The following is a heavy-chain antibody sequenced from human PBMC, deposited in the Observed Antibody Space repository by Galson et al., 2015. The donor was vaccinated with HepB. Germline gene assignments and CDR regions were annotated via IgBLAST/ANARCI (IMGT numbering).Heavy chain of an antibody. J-gene: IGHJ4*02. D-gene: IGHD2-21*02. CDR1: GDSVSSNSAA. V-gene: IGHV6-1*01. CDR3: ARDWPAYCGGDCYSLDY. CDR2: TYYRSKWYN. Sequence: CAISGDSVSSNSAAWNWIRQSPSRGLEWLGRTYYRSKWYNDYAVSVKSRITINPDTSKNQFSLQLNSVTPEDTAVYYCARDWPAYCGGDCYSLDYWGQGTLVTVSS.